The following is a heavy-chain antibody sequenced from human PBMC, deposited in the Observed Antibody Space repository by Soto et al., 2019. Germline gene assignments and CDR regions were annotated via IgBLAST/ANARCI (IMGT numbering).Heavy chain of an antibody. D-gene: IGHD3-9*01. CDR1: GFSLSTSGVG. Sequence: QITLKESGPPLVKPTQTLTLTCTFSGFSLSTSGVGVGWIRQPPGKALEWLALIYWDDDKRYSPSLKSRLTITKDTSKNQVVLTMTNMDPVDTATYYCAHVINYDILTGYHYYYGMDVWGQGTTVTVSS. J-gene: IGHJ6*02. CDR3: AHVINYDILTGYHYYYGMDV. CDR2: IYWDDDK. V-gene: IGHV2-5*02.